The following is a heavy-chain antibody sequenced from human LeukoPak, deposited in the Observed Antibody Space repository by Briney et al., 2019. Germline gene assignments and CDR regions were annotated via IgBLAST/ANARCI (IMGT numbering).Heavy chain of an antibody. CDR3: AKSKAVAGNLDY. Sequence: PGRSLRLSCAASGFTFDDYAMHWVRQAPGKGLEWVSGISWNSGSIGYADSVKGRFTISRDNAKNSLYLQMNSLRAEDTASYYCAKSKAVAGNLDYWGQGTLVTVSS. J-gene: IGHJ4*02. CDR2: ISWNSGSI. D-gene: IGHD6-19*01. CDR1: GFTFDDYA. V-gene: IGHV3-9*01.